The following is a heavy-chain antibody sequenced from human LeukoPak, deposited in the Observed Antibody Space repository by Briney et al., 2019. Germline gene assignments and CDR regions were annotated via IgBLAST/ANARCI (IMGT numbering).Heavy chain of an antibody. CDR2: ISGYDGNT. Sequence: ASVRVSCKTSGYTFSRFGISWVRQAPGQGLEWMGWISGYDGNTNYPQRLQGRVTIATGTSTSTAYMELRNLRSDDTAVYYCARESSNGWFDPWGQGTLVTVSS. J-gene: IGHJ5*02. CDR3: ARESSNGWFDP. V-gene: IGHV1-18*01. CDR1: GYTFSRFG. D-gene: IGHD2-8*01.